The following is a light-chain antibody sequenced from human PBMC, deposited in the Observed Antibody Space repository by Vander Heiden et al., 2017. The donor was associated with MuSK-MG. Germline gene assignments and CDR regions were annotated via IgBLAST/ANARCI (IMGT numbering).Light chain of an antibody. Sequence: DIQMTQSPSSLSASVGDRFTLTCQASQDISNYLNWYQQKPGKAPKLLIYDASNLETGVPSRFSGSASGTDFTFTISILHPEDFTTYYCQRYENVRLTFGHGTKVDIK. CDR2: DAS. CDR1: QDISNY. V-gene: IGKV1-33*01. J-gene: IGKJ3*01. CDR3: QRYENVRLT.